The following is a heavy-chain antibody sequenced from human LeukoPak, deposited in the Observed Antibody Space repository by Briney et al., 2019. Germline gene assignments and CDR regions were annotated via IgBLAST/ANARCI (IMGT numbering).Heavy chain of an antibody. J-gene: IGHJ4*02. Sequence: GGSLRLSCEASGFSMSVYWMSWVRQAPGKGLEWVGNIKPDGSERNYVDSVKGRFTISRDNAKKSLYLQMNSLRAEDTAVYYCARDWGAYYHFFDYWGQGTLVTVSS. V-gene: IGHV3-7*01. D-gene: IGHD3-22*01. CDR2: IKPDGSER. CDR1: GFSMSVYW. CDR3: ARDWGAYYHFFDY.